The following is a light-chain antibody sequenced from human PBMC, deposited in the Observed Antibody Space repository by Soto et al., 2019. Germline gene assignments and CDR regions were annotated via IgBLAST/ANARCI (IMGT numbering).Light chain of an antibody. CDR2: AAS. CDR3: QQSYSTPWT. Sequence: DIQMTQSPSSLSASVGDRVTITCPASQSISSYLNWYQQKPGKAPKLLIYAASSLQSGVPSRFSGSGSGTDFTLTISSLRPEDFATYYCQQSYSTPWTFGQGTKV. V-gene: IGKV1-39*01. CDR1: QSISSY. J-gene: IGKJ1*01.